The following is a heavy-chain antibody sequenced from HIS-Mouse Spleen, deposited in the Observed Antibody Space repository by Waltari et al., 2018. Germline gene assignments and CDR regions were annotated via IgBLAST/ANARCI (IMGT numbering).Heavy chain of an antibody. Sequence: EVQLVESGGGLIQPGGSLRLPCGACGFNVSSEDRSRARQAPGKGLELVSVIYSGGSAYYADSVKGRFTISRDNSKNTLYLQMNSRRAEDTAVYYCARAPTSTVTFDYWGQGTLVTVSS. V-gene: IGHV3-53*01. CDR3: ARAPTSTVTFDY. D-gene: IGHD4-17*01. CDR2: IYSGGSA. CDR1: GFNVSSED. J-gene: IGHJ4*02.